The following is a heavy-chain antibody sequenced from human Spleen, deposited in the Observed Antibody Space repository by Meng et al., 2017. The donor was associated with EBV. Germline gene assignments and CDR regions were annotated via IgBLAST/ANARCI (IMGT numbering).Heavy chain of an antibody. V-gene: IGHV4-30-4*01. CDR3: ARGAAKWFDP. J-gene: IGHJ5*02. CDR1: GGSISSGGYY. Sequence: QGQRQGSGPGLVKPSQTLSLTCAVSGGSISSGGYYWSWIRQPPGKGLEWIGYINYRGNTYDNPSLRSRAALSVDTSKNQFSLKLSSVTAADAAVYYCARGAAKWFDPWGQGTLVTVSS. D-gene: IGHD6-25*01. CDR2: INYRGNT.